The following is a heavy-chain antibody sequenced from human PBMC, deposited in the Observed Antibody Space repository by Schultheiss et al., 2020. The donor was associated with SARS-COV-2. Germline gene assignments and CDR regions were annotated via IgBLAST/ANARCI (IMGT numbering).Heavy chain of an antibody. V-gene: IGHV1-69*13. Sequence: SVKVSCKASGYTFTSYDINWVRQAPGQGLEWMGGIIPIFGTANYAQKFQGRVTITADESTSTAYMELSSLRSEDTAVYYCARDRRIQLENYGMDVWGQGTTVTVSS. CDR3: ARDRRIQLENYGMDV. CDR2: IIPIFGTA. J-gene: IGHJ6*02. D-gene: IGHD5-18*01. CDR1: GYTFTSYD.